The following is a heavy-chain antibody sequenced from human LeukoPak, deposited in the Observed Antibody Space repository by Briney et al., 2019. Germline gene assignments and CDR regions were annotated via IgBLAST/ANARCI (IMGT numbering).Heavy chain of an antibody. D-gene: IGHD6-19*01. CDR2: IYYSGST. CDR3: ARNGTVTVAGTKFNYFDY. J-gene: IGHJ4*02. CDR1: GGSISSSSYY. Sequence: SETLSLTCTVSGGSISSSSYYWGWIRQPPGKGLEWIGSIYYSGSTHYNPSLKSRVTISVDTSKNHFSLKLSSVTAADTAVYYCARNGTVTVAGTKFNYFDYWGQGTLVTVSS. V-gene: IGHV4-39*02.